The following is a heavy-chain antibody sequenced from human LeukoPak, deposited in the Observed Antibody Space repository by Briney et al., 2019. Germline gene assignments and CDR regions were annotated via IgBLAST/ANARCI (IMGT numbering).Heavy chain of an antibody. CDR1: GYTFTSYD. CDR3: ARDSDTILGVVGSLDV. CDR2: MNPNSGNT. J-gene: IGHJ6*04. Sequence: ASVKVSCKASGYTFTSYDINWVRQATGQGLEWMGWMNPNSGNTGYAQKFQGRVTITRNTSISTAYMELSSLRSEVTAVYYCARDSDTILGVVGSLDVWGKGTTVTVSS. D-gene: IGHD3-3*01. V-gene: IGHV1-8*03.